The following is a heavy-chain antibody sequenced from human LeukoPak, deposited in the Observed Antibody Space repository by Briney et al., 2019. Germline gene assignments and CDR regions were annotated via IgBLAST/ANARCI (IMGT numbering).Heavy chain of an antibody. CDR2: ISAYNGNT. CDR1: GYTFTSYG. Sequence: ASVKVSCKASGYTFTSYGISWVRQAPGQGLEWMGWISAYNGNTNYAQKLQGRVTMTTDTSTSTAYMELRSLRSDDTAVHYCATGPETETQTENFDYWGQGTLVTVSS. J-gene: IGHJ4*02. D-gene: IGHD1-14*01. CDR3: ATGPETETQTENFDY. V-gene: IGHV1-18*01.